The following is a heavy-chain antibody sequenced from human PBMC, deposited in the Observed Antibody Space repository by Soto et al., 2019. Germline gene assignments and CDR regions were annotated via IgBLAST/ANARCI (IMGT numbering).Heavy chain of an antibody. D-gene: IGHD2-21*01. J-gene: IGHJ6*02. CDR3: ARPFPDKTYYYSGMDV. V-gene: IGHV3-23*01. CDR1: GFTFGDFT. Sequence: VQLSQSGGGLDQRGESLSLSCSGSGFTFGDFTMSWIRQSPGKGLEWVCTISRSGDRTFYADSVRGRLTVSRDNSKNALYLQVNSLRADDTAVYYCARPFPDKTYYYSGMDVWGQGTAATVSS. CDR2: ISRSGDRT.